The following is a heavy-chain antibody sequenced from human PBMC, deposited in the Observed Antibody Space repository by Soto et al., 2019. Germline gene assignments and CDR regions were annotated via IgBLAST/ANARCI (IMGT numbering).Heavy chain of an antibody. D-gene: IGHD3-10*01. CDR3: ARGVMLRVWLDP. V-gene: IGHV3-23*01. CDR2: ISATGGST. Sequence: PGGSLRLSCSASGFTFTNYVMTWVRQAPGKGLEWVSAISATGGSTYYGDSVKGRFTISRDNSRATLYLQMDSLRADDTAVYFCARGVMLRVWLDPWGQGTLVTVSS. J-gene: IGHJ5*02. CDR1: GFTFTNYV.